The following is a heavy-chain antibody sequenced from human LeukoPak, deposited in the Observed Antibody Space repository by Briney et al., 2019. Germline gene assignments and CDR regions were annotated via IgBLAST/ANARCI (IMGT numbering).Heavy chain of an antibody. CDR2: VPTSNGDT. D-gene: IGHD5-18*01. CDR1: GYNFNRYT. J-gene: IGHJ4*02. CDR3: ARVSDTSMVTPGFDS. Sequence: ASVKVSCKTSGYNFNRYTITWVRQAPGQGLEWMGWVPTSNGDTNYVEKFQGRVTMTTETVTKTAYMELRRLRSGDTAMYFCARVSDTSMVTPGFDSWGQGTLVTVSS. V-gene: IGHV1-18*01.